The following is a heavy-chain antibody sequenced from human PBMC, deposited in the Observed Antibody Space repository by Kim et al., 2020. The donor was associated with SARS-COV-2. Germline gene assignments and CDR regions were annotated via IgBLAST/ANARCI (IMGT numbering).Heavy chain of an antibody. Sequence: NHNPTHNGRTTISVDTSKSQFSLKRSSVTAADTAVYYCAGARGGATHFDYWGQGTLVTVSS. D-gene: IGHD1-26*01. V-gene: IGHV4-59*01. J-gene: IGHJ4*02. CDR3: AGARGGATHFDY.